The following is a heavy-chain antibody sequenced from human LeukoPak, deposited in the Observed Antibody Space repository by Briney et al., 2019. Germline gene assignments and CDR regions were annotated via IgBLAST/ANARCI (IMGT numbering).Heavy chain of an antibody. V-gene: IGHV3-21*01. Sequence: GGSLRLSCTVSGFTVSSNSMSWVRQAPGKGLEWVSCISSSSSYIYYADSVKGRFTISRDNAKNSLYLQMNSLRAEDTAVYYCASVIAAAGWFDPWGQGTLVTVSS. CDR3: ASVIAAAGWFDP. J-gene: IGHJ5*02. D-gene: IGHD6-13*01. CDR1: GFTVSSNS. CDR2: ISSSSSYI.